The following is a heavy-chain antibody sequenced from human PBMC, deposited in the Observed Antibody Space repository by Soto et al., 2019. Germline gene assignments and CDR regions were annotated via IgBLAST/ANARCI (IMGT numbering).Heavy chain of an antibody. CDR3: ARERHLNSPSDAVDL. V-gene: IGHV1-2*02. D-gene: IGHD1-7*01. CDR2: MNPNSGGS. CDR1: GYNFIAQN. J-gene: IGHJ3*01. Sequence: QVHLVQSGAEVKKPGASVKVSCMASGYNFIAQNIHWVRQAPGLGLEWMGKMNPNSGGSDYAQEFQGRLTETRDTSISTAYMELTTLKSDDTAVYYCARERHLNSPSDAVDLWGQGTMVIVSS.